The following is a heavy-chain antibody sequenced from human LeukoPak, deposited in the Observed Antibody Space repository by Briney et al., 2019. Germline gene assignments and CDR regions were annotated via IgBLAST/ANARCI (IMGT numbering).Heavy chain of an antibody. CDR2: IYYSGST. CDR1: GGSISSYY. V-gene: IGHV4-59*01. D-gene: IGHD5-24*01. CDR3: ARERGWLQFPGPLDY. J-gene: IGHJ4*02. Sequence: SETLSLTCTVSGGSISSYYWSWIRQPPGKGLEWIGYIYYSGSTNYNPSLKSRVTISVDTSKNQFSLKLSSVTAADTAVYYCARERGWLQFPGPLDYWGQGTLVTVSS.